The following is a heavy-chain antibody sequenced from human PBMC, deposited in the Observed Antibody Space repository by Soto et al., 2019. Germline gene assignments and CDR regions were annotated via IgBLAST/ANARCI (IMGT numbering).Heavy chain of an antibody. D-gene: IGHD3-10*01. CDR1: GDSVSSNSAA. V-gene: IGHV6-1*01. CDR3: AREEPYGSGSYYYYYGMDV. Sequence: KQSQTLSLTCAISGDSVSSNSAAWNWIRQSPSRGLEWLGRTYYRSKWYNDYAVSVKSRITINPDTSKNQFSLQLNSVTPEDTAVYYCAREEPYGSGSYYYYYGMDVWGQGTTVTVSS. CDR2: TYYRSKWYN. J-gene: IGHJ6*02.